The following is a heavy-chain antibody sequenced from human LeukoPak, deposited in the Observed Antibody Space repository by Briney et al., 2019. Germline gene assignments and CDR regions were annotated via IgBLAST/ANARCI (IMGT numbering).Heavy chain of an antibody. CDR3: ARARFDTSDYYYRGFDI. V-gene: IGHV3-11*04. CDR2: ITDSGSKI. D-gene: IGHD3-22*01. CDR1: GFTFSSYW. Sequence: GGSLRLSRAASGFTFSSYWMSWIRQAPGRGLEWVSYITDSGSKIYYTDSVKGRFTMSRDNAKKSLYLQMNSLRAEDTAVYYCARARFDTSDYYYRGFDIWGQGTMVTVSS. J-gene: IGHJ3*02.